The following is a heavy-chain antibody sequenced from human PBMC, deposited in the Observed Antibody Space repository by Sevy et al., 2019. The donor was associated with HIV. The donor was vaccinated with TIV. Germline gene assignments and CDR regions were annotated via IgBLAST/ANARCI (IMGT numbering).Heavy chain of an antibody. CDR2: INHSGST. V-gene: IGHV4-34*01. CDR1: GGSFSGYY. Sequence: SETLSLTCAVYGGSFSGYYWSWIRQPPGKGLEWIGEINHSGSTNYNPSLKSRVTISVDTSKNQFSLKLSSVTAADTAVYYCARAGYCSGGSCYSSRLVRWFDPWGQGTLVTVSS. D-gene: IGHD2-15*01. J-gene: IGHJ5*02. CDR3: ARAGYCSGGSCYSSRLVRWFDP.